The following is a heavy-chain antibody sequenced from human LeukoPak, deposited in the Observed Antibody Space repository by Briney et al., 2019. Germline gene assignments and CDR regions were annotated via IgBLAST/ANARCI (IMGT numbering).Heavy chain of an antibody. CDR1: GGSISSSSYY. J-gene: IGHJ4*02. V-gene: IGHV4-39*07. Sequence: SETLSLTCTVSGGSISSSSYYWGWIRQPPGKGLEWIGSIYYSGSTYYNPSLKSRVTMPVDTFKNQFSLKLSSVTAADTAVYYCARISIYYDSSGYSDADYFDYWGQGSLVTVSS. CDR3: ARISIYYDSSGYSDADYFDY. CDR2: IYYSGST. D-gene: IGHD3-22*01.